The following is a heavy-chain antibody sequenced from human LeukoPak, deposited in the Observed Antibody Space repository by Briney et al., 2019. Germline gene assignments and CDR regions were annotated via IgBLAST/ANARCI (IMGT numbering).Heavy chain of an antibody. J-gene: IGHJ5*02. CDR3: ARSFSTVVRGDWFDP. D-gene: IGHD4-23*01. V-gene: IGHV4-34*01. Sequence: PSETLSLTCAVYGGSFSGYYWSWIRQPPGKGLEWIGEINHSGSTYYNPSLKSRVTISVDRSKNQFSLKLSSVTAADTAVYYCARSFSTVVRGDWFDPWGQGTLVTVSS. CDR1: GGSFSGYY. CDR2: INHSGST.